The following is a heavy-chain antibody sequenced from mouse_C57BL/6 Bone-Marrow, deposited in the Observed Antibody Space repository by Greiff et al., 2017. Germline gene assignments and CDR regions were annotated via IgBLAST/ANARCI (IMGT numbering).Heavy chain of an antibody. CDR2: IDPDTGCT. V-gene: IGHV1-15*01. CDR3: TRLDAPDY. J-gene: IGHJ2*01. Sequence: QVQLQQSGAALVRPGASVTLSCKASGYTFSDYEMHWVKQTPVHGLEWIGAIDPDTGCTSYNQKFKGKAILTADKSSSTADMELRSLTAEDSDVYYSTRLDAPDYGGQGTTLTVSS. CDR1: GYTFSDYE.